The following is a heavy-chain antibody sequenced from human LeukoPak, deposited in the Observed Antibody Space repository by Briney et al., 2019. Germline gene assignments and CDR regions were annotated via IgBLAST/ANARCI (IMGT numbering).Heavy chain of an antibody. V-gene: IGHV1-18*01. J-gene: IGHJ4*02. Sequence: ASVKVSCKASGYTFTSYGISWVRQAPGQGLEWMGWISAYNGNTNYAQKLQGRVTMTRDTSTSTVYMELSSLRSEDTAVYYCARQSLSSSGYCPFDYWGQGTLVTVSS. CDR2: ISAYNGNT. CDR1: GYTFTSYG. CDR3: ARQSLSSSGYCPFDY. D-gene: IGHD3-22*01.